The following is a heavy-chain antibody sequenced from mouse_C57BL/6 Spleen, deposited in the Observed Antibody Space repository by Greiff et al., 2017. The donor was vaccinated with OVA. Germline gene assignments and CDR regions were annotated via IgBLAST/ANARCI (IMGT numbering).Heavy chain of an antibody. CDR3: ARRVLLCYFDY. D-gene: IGHD2-12*01. J-gene: IGHJ2*01. Sequence: EVQLQQSGPGLVKPGASVKMSCKASGYTFTDYSMYWVKQSHGKSLEWIGVISPCNGGTGYNEKFKGRATLTVDKYSSTAYMELSILTSEDSAVYYCARRVLLCYFDYWGQGTTLTVSS. CDR1: GYTFTDYS. V-gene: IGHV1-19*01. CDR2: ISPCNGGT.